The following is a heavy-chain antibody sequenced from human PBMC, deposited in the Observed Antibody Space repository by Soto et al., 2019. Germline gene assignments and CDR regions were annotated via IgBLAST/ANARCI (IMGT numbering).Heavy chain of an antibody. CDR3: ARDGGYSGSYGTT. D-gene: IGHD1-26*01. Sequence: QVQLVESGGGVVQPGRSLRLSCAASGFTFSSYGMHWVRQAPGKGLEWVAVIWYDGSNKYYADSVKGRFTISRDNSKNTLYLQMNSLRAEDTAVYYCARDGGYSGSYGTTWGQGTLVTVSS. V-gene: IGHV3-33*01. CDR1: GFTFSSYG. J-gene: IGHJ4*02. CDR2: IWYDGSNK.